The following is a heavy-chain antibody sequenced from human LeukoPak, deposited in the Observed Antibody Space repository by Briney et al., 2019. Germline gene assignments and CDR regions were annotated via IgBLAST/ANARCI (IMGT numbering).Heavy chain of an antibody. J-gene: IGHJ4*02. CDR2: MNPNSGNT. Sequence: ASVKVSCTASGYTFTSYDINWVRQATGQGLEWMGWMNPNSGNTGYAQKFQGRVTMTRNTSISTAYMELSSLRSEDTAVYYCARGYCSGGSCYSGRAFDYWGQGTLVTVSS. CDR3: ARGYCSGGSCYSGRAFDY. D-gene: IGHD2-15*01. CDR1: GYTFTSYD. V-gene: IGHV1-8*01.